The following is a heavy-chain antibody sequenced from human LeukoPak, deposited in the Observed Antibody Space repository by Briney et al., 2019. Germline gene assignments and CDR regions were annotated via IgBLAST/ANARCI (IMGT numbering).Heavy chain of an antibody. Sequence: SETLSLTCTVSGGSISSYYWSWIRQPPGKGLEWIGYIYYSGSTNYNPSLKSRVTISVDTSKNQFSLKLSSVTAADTAVYYCARHKGGDYYYGMDVWGQGTMVTVSS. CDR3: ARHKGGDYYYGMDV. J-gene: IGHJ6*02. CDR2: IYYSGST. D-gene: IGHD4-17*01. V-gene: IGHV4-59*08. CDR1: GGSISSYY.